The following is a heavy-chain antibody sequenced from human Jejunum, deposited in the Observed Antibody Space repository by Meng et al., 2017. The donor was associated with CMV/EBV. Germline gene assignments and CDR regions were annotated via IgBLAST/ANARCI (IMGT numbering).Heavy chain of an antibody. D-gene: IGHD6-19*01. CDR3: ATPGPYSSGWSYFGY. Sequence: SGGSFSRYAISWVRQAPGQGPEWTGGIIPVLALAHHAQEFQDRVTITVDKSTGTVYMELSSLRSEDTAVYYCATPGPYSSGWSYFGYWGQGSLVTVSS. CDR2: IIPVLALA. CDR1: GGSFSRYA. V-gene: IGHV1-69*10. J-gene: IGHJ4*02.